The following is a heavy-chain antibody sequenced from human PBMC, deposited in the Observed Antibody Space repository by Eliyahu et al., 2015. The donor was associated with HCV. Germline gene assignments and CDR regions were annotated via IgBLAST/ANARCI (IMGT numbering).Heavy chain of an antibody. CDR3: ASGGGGIAVTGTGGWFDP. V-gene: IGHV4-59*01. CDR1: GGSITTSY. J-gene: IGHJ5*02. Sequence: QVQLQESGPGLVKPSETLSLTCTVPGGSITTSYWSWIRQPPGKGLEWIGYIHYSGSTNYNPSLKSRVTLSVDTSKNQFSLNLTSVTAADTAMYYCASGGGGIAVTGTGGWFDPWGQGTLVTVFS. CDR2: IHYSGST. D-gene: IGHD6-19*01.